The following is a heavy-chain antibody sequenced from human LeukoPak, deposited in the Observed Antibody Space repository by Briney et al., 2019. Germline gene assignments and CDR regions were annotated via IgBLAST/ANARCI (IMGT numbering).Heavy chain of an antibody. CDR2: IYHSGST. CDR1: GGSISSGGYY. Sequence: SSETLSLTCTVSGGSISSGGYYWSWIRQPPGKGLEWIGYIYHSGSTYYNPSLKCRVTISVDRSKNQFSLKLSSVTAADTAVYYCARNFVVVPAAIYYFDYWGQGTLVTVSS. CDR3: ARNFVVVPAAIYYFDY. V-gene: IGHV4-30-2*01. D-gene: IGHD2-2*02. J-gene: IGHJ4*02.